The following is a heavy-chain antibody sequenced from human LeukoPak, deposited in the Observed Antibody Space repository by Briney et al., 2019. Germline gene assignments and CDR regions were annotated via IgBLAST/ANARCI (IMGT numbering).Heavy chain of an antibody. J-gene: IGHJ5*02. CDR1: GYTFTGYY. V-gene: IGHV1-2*02. Sequence: ASVKVSCKASGYTFTGYYTHWLRQAPGQGLEWMGGINPDSGGTKYAHKFEGRVTLTRDTSISTAYMDLSRLRSDDTAVYYCAREGGTTVTYNWFDPWGQGTLLTVSS. CDR2: INPDSGGT. D-gene: IGHD4-17*01. CDR3: AREGGTTVTYNWFDP.